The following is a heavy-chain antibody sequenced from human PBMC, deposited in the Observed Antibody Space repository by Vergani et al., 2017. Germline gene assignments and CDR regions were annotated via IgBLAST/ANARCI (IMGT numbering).Heavy chain of an antibody. J-gene: IGHJ3*02. CDR3: ATTSTYCSSTSCPFRAFDI. CDR1: GGSISSHY. CDR2: IYYSGST. Sequence: QVQLQESGPGLVKPSETLSLTCTVSGGSISSHYWSWIRQPPGKGLEWIGYIYYSGSTNYNPSLKSRVTISVDTSKNQFSLKLSSVTAADTAVYYCATTSTYCSSTSCPFRAFDIWGQGTMVTVSS. D-gene: IGHD2-2*01. V-gene: IGHV4-59*11.